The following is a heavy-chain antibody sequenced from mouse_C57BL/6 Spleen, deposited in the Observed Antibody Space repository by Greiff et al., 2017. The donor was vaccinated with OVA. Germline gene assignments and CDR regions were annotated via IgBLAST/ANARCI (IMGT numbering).Heavy chain of an antibody. CDR3: ARDDYGGYYLDY. Sequence: QVQLQQPGAELVKPGASVKLSCKASGYTFTSYWMHWVKQRPGQGLEWIGMIHPNSGSTNYNEKFKSKATLTVDKSSSTAYMQLSSLTSEDSAVYYCARDDYGGYYLDYWGQGTTLTVSS. D-gene: IGHD2-4*01. CDR1: GYTFTSYW. CDR2: IHPNSGST. J-gene: IGHJ2*01. V-gene: IGHV1-64*01.